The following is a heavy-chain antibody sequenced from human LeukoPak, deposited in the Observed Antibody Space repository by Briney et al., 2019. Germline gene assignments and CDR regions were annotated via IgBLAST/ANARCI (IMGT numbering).Heavy chain of an antibody. CDR1: GGSISSYY. V-gene: IGHV4-59*08. CDR3: ARQRDYYDSSGNFDY. Sequence: NPSETLSLTCTVSGGSISSYYWSWIRQPPGKGLEWIGYIYYSGSTNYNPSLKSRVTISVDTSKNQFSLKLSSVTAADTAVYYCARQRDYYDSSGNFDYWGQGTLVTVSS. CDR2: IYYSGST. J-gene: IGHJ4*02. D-gene: IGHD3-22*01.